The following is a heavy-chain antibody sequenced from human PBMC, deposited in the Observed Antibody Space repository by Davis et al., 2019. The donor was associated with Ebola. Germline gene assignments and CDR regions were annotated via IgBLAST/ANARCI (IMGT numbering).Heavy chain of an antibody. V-gene: IGHV4-4*02. Sequence: PSETLSLTCTVSGGSISSSNWWSWVRQPPGKGLEWIGEIYHSGSTNYNPSLKSRVTISVDKSKNQFSLKLSSVTAADTAVYYCASLDYGGNSVDENDAFDIWGQGTMVTVSS. CDR2: IYHSGST. CDR3: ASLDYGGNSVDENDAFDI. J-gene: IGHJ3*02. D-gene: IGHD4-23*01. CDR1: GGSISSSNW.